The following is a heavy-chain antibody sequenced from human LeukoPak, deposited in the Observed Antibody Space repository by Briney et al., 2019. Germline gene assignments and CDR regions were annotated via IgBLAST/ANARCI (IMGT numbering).Heavy chain of an antibody. CDR3: ARDTSRSDYLVV. V-gene: IGHV3-21*01. CDR1: GFTFSSYS. Sequence: GGSLRLSCAASGFTFSSYSMTWVRQAPGKGLEWVSSISSSSSYIYYADSVKGRFTISRDNAKNSLYLQMNSLRAEDTAVYYCARDTSRSDYLVVWGQGTLATVSS. J-gene: IGHJ4*02. CDR2: ISSSSSYI.